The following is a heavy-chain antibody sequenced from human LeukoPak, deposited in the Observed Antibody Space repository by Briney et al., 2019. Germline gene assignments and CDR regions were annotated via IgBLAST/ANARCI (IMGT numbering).Heavy chain of an antibody. J-gene: IGHJ6*03. CDR3: ARVVAASYYYYMHV. CDR2: INPNSGGT. CDR1: GYTFTSYD. V-gene: IGHV1-2*04. D-gene: IGHD6-13*01. Sequence: ASVPVSCKASGYTFTSYDINWLRQASGQGLEWMGWINPNSGGTNYAQKFQGWVTMTRDTSISTAYMELSRLRSDDTAVYYCARVVAASYYYYMHVWGKGTMVSVS.